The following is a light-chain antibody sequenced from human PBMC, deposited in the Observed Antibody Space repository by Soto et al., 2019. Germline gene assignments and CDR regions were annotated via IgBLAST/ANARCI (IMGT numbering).Light chain of an antibody. CDR3: SSYSISTAYL. Sequence: SALTQPASVSGSPGQSITISRTGTSSDVGGYDYVSWYQLHPGKAPKLMVFEVSNRPSGVSYRFSGSKSGNTASLTISGLQAEDEADYFCSSYSISTAYLFGTGTKVTVL. CDR2: EVS. CDR1: SSDVGGYDY. J-gene: IGLJ1*01. V-gene: IGLV2-14*01.